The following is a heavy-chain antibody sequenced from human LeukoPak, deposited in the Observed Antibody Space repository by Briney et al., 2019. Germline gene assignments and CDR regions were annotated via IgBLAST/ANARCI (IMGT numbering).Heavy chain of an antibody. CDR3: ARDSRFLEWLPSGHFDY. CDR2: ISAYNGNT. Sequence: GASVKVSCKASGYTFISYGISWVRQAPGQGLEWMGWISAYNGNTNYAQKLQDRVTMTTDTSTSTAYMELGSLRSDDTAVYYCARDSRFLEWLPSGHFDYWGQGTLVTVSS. CDR1: GYTFISYG. J-gene: IGHJ4*02. D-gene: IGHD3-3*01. V-gene: IGHV1-18*01.